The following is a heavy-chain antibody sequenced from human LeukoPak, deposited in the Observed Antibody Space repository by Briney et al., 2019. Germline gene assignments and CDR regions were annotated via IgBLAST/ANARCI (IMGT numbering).Heavy chain of an antibody. Sequence: PGGSLRLSCAASGFTFSSYSMNWVRQAPGQGLEWVSSITSKSSHIYYADSLKGRFTISRDNAKNSLYLQMNSLRAEDSAVYYCARVAGGATVTNIHYYYMDVWGKGTTVTVSS. V-gene: IGHV3-21*01. D-gene: IGHD4-17*01. CDR2: ITSKSSHI. CDR3: ARVAGGATVTNIHYYYMDV. CDR1: GFTFSSYS. J-gene: IGHJ6*03.